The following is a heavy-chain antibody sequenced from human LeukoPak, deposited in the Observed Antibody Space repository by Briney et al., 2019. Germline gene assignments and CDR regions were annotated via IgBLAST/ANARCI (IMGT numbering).Heavy chain of an antibody. V-gene: IGHV4-30-2*01. CDR1: GGSISSGGYS. CDR2: IYHSGST. CDR3: ARSSGYSYGPSFDY. J-gene: IGHJ4*02. Sequence: TSQTLSLTCAVSGGSISSGGYSWSWIRQPPGKGLERIGYIYHSGSTYYNPSLKSRVTISVDRSKNQFSLKLSSVTAADTAVYYCARSSGYSYGPSFDYWGQGTLVTVSS. D-gene: IGHD5-18*01.